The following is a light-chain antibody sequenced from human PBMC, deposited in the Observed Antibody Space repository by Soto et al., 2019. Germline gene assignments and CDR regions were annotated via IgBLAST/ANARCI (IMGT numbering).Light chain of an antibody. Sequence: DIVMTQSPDSLAVSLGERASINCKSSQSVSDSFGDKNYIAWYQQRPGQPPKLLIYWASSRTSGVPDRFSGSGSGTDFTLSIRSLQAEDVAVYYCQQHHSPPLTFGGGTLVEIK. CDR3: QQHHSPPLT. V-gene: IGKV4-1*01. J-gene: IGKJ4*01. CDR2: WAS. CDR1: QSVSDSFGDKNY.